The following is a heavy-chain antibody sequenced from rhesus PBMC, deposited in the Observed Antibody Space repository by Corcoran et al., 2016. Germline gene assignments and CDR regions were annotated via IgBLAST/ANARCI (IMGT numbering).Heavy chain of an antibody. Sequence: QVQLVQSGAEVKKPGSSVKVSCKASGYTFTDYYMHWVRQAPGQGLGWMGEINPKTGGTNYAQKFQGRVTMTRDTSTSTAYMELSSLRSEDTAVYYCVATTVATFDYWGQGVLVTVSS. CDR3: VATTVATFDY. J-gene: IGHJ4*01. V-gene: IGHV1-138*01. CDR1: GYTFTDYY. D-gene: IGHD4-29*01. CDR2: INPKTGGT.